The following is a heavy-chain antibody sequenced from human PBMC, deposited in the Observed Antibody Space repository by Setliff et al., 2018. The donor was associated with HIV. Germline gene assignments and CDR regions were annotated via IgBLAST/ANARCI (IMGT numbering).Heavy chain of an antibody. CDR2: IYYSGGT. CDR3: ARGSSGWTFDY. D-gene: IGHD6-19*01. J-gene: IGHJ4*02. V-gene: IGHV4-34*11. CDR1: GGSFSGYY. Sequence: PSETLSLTCGVYGGSFSGYYWNWIRQPPGKGLEWIGYIYYSGGTNYNPSLKSRVTISADKSKNQFSLKLSSVTAADTAVYYCARGSSGWTFDYWGQGTLVTVSS.